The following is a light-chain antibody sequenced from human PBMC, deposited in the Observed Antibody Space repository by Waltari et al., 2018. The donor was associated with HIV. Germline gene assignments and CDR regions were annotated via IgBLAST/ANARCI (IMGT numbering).Light chain of an antibody. J-gene: IGLJ2*01. CDR3: QVWDSSSDHVV. Sequence: SYVLTQPPSVSVAPGKTARITCGGTNIGSKSVHWYQQKPGQAPLLVIYYDSARPSGIPERFYGSNSGNTATLTISRVEAGDEADYYCQVWDSSSDHVVFGGGTNLTVL. CDR2: YDS. CDR1: NIGSKS. V-gene: IGLV3-21*04.